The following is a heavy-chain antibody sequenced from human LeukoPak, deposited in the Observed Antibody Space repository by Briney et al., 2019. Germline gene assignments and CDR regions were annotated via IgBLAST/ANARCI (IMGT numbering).Heavy chain of an antibody. CDR3: ARDNYYDSSGFDY. V-gene: IGHV3-66*01. J-gene: IGHJ4*02. CDR1: GFTVSSNY. Sequence: PGGSLRLSCAASGFTVSSNYMSWVRQAPGKGLEWVSVIYSGGSTYYAASVKGRFTISRDNSKNTLYLQMNSLRAEDTAVYYCARDNYYDSSGFDYWGQGTLVTVSS. CDR2: IYSGGST. D-gene: IGHD3-22*01.